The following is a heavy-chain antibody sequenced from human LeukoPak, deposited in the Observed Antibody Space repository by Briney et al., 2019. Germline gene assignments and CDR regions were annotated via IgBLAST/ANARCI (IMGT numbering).Heavy chain of an antibody. V-gene: IGHV1-69*04. Sequence: ASVKVSCKASGGTFSSYAISWVRQAPGQGLERMGRIIPILGIANYAQKFQGRVTITADKSTSTAYMELSSLRSEDTAVYYCAIRVSGSYYYYGMDVWGQGTTVTVSS. CDR1: GGTFSSYA. CDR3: AIRVSGSYYYYGMDV. D-gene: IGHD1-26*01. CDR2: IIPILGIA. J-gene: IGHJ6*02.